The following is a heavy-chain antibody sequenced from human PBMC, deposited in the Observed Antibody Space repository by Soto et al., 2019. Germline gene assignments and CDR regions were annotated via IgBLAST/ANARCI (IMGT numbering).Heavy chain of an antibody. Sequence: QLQLQESGPGLVKPSETLSLTCTVSGGSISSSSYYWGWIRQPPGKGLEWIGSIYYSGSTYYNPSLKRRVTISVDTSKNQFSLKLSSVTAADTAVYYCARHAEWLRLLVEYYFDYWGQGTLVTVSS. CDR3: ARHAEWLRLLVEYYFDY. D-gene: IGHD5-12*01. J-gene: IGHJ4*02. CDR2: IYYSGST. V-gene: IGHV4-39*01. CDR1: GGSISSSSYY.